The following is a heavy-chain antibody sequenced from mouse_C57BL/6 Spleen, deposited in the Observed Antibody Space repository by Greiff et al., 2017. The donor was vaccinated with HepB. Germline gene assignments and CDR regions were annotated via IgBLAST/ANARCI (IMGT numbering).Heavy chain of an antibody. CDR1: GYAFSSYW. CDR2: IYPGDGDT. D-gene: IGHD1-1*01. CDR3: AREPFITTVVARYFDV. J-gene: IGHJ1*03. V-gene: IGHV1-80*01. Sequence: QVQLKESGAELVKPGASVKISCKASGYAFSSYWMNWVKQRPGKGLEWIGQIYPGDGDTNYNGKFKGKATLTADKSSSTAYMQLSSLTSEDSAVYFCAREPFITTVVARYFDVWGTGTTVTVSS.